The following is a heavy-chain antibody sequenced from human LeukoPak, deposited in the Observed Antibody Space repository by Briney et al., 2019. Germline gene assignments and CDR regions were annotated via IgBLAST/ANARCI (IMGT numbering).Heavy chain of an antibody. CDR1: GGSISSGSCY. V-gene: IGHV4-61*02. J-gene: IGHJ4*02. Sequence: KPSETLSLTCTVSGGSISSGSCYWSWIRQPAGKGLEWIGRIYTSGSTNYNPSLKSRVTISVDTSKNQFSLKLSSVTAADTAVYYCARDQGFYPNWGQGTLVTVSS. CDR2: IYTSGST. CDR3: ARDQGFYPN.